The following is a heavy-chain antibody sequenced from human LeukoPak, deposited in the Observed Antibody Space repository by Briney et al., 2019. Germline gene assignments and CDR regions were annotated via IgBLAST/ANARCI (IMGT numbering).Heavy chain of an antibody. CDR3: ARGGGSYSSRFYYMDV. Sequence: SETLSLTCTVSGYSISSGYYWGWIRQPPGKGLEWIGSIYHSGSTYSNPSLRSRVTISVDTSKNQFSLKLSSVTAADTAVYYCARGGGSYSSRFYYMDVWGKGTTVTVSS. V-gene: IGHV4-38-2*02. D-gene: IGHD1-26*01. CDR2: IYHSGST. CDR1: GYSISSGYY. J-gene: IGHJ6*03.